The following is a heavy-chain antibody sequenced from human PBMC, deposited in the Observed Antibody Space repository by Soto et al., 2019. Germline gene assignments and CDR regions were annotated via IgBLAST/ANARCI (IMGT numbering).Heavy chain of an antibody. CDR2: VSDNGGSRGGT. CDR1: GFMFNNSA. V-gene: IGHV3-23*01. Sequence: GGSLKLSCKASGFMFNNSAMTWVRQAPGQGLQGVASVSDNGGSRGGTYYADSVKGRFTISRDNYKNTLYLQLDSLTGADTAVYYCARVKAVVIGALDIWGQGKMVTVSS. D-gene: IGHD2-21*01. J-gene: IGHJ3*02. CDR3: ARVKAVVIGALDI.